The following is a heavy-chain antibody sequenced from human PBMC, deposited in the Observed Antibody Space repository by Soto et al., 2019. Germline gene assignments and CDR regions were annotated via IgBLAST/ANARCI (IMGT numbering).Heavy chain of an antibody. V-gene: IGHV1-8*01. D-gene: IGHD1-1*01. CDR1: GYTFTSYD. CDR2: MNPNTGNS. CDR3: ARRAETNGWNGFGADKYYFDF. J-gene: IGHJ4*02. Sequence: SVKVSCKASGYTFTSYDIYWVRQATGQGLEWMGWMNPNTGNSGYAQKFQGRVTMTSDTSISTAHMELSSLRSEDTAVYYCARRAETNGWNGFGADKYYFDFWGQGTLVTVSS.